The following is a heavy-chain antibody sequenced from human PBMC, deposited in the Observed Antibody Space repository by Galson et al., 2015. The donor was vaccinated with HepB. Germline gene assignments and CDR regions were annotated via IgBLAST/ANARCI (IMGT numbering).Heavy chain of an antibody. CDR1: GGSISSSNW. CDR3: AREHGYCSGGSCYSDRGNWFDP. Sequence: ETLSLTCAVSGGSISSSNWWSWVRQPPGKGLEWIGEIYHSGSTNYNPSLKSRVTISVDKSKNQFPLKLSSVTAADTAVYYCAREHGYCSGGSCYSDRGNWFDPWGQGTLVTVSS. J-gene: IGHJ5*02. V-gene: IGHV4-4*02. D-gene: IGHD2-15*01. CDR2: IYHSGST.